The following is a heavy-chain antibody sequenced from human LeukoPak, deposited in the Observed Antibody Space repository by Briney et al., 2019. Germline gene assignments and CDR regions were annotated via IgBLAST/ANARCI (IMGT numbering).Heavy chain of an antibody. CDR3: ARSGGRVPLQDDVFDI. Sequence: GESLKISCKGSGYSFTSYWIGWVRQMPGKGLEWMGIIYPGDSDTTYSPSFQGQVTISADKSIRTAYLQWRSLKASDTAVYYCARSGGRVPLQDDVFDIWGQGTMVTVSS. CDR1: GYSFTSYW. D-gene: IGHD3-16*01. V-gene: IGHV5-51*01. J-gene: IGHJ3*02. CDR2: IYPGDSDT.